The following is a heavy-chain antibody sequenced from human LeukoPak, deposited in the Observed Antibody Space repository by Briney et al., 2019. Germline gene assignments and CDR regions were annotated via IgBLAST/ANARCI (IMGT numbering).Heavy chain of an antibody. J-gene: IGHJ3*02. D-gene: IGHD2-15*01. V-gene: IGHV3-30*02. Sequence: GGSLRLSCTASGFTFKSYGMHWVRQAPGKGLEWVAYIRYDASVTYYEDSVKGRFTVSRDNSKNTLNPQMNSLRAEDTAVYYCAKKVAGNVGDVFDIWGQGTMVTVSS. CDR1: GFTFKSYG. CDR3: AKKVAGNVGDVFDI. CDR2: IRYDASVT.